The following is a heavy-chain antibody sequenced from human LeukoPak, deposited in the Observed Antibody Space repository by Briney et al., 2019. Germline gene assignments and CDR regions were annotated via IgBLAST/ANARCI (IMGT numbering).Heavy chain of an antibody. V-gene: IGHV5-51*01. CDR2: IYPGDSDT. J-gene: IGHJ5*02. D-gene: IGHD5/OR15-5a*01. Sequence: GESLRISCKGSGYSFTSYWIGWVRQVPGKGLEWMGIIYPGDSDTRYSPSFQGQVTISADKSINTAYLQWSSLKASDTAIYYCARRLETSEWFGPWGQGTLVTVSS. CDR3: ARRLETSEWFGP. CDR1: GYSFTSYW.